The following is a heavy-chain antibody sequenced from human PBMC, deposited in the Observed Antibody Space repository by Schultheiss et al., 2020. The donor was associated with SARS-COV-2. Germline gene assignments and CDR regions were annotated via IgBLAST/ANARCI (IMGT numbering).Heavy chain of an antibody. J-gene: IGHJ6*02. CDR3: ASGGWYCSSTSCYTHYYYGMDV. Sequence: SETLSLTCTVSGGSISSGGYYWSWNRQHPGKGLEWIGYIYYSGSTYYNPSLKSRVTISVDTSKNQFSLKLSSVTAADTAVYYCASGGWYCSSTSCYTHYYYGMDVWGQGTTVTVSS. V-gene: IGHV4-31*03. D-gene: IGHD2-2*02. CDR2: IYYSGST. CDR1: GGSISSGGYY.